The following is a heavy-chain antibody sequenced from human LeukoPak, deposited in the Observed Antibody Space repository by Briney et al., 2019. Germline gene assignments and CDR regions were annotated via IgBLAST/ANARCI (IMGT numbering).Heavy chain of an antibody. CDR3: AREMYYYDSSGPSGAFDI. Sequence: SETLSLTCTVSGGSISSSYSWGWIRQPPGNGLEWIGYIYYSGSTNYNPSLKSRVTISVDTSKNQFSLKLSSVTAADTAVYYCAREMYYYDSSGPSGAFDIWGQGTMVTVSS. V-gene: IGHV4-61*01. J-gene: IGHJ3*02. CDR1: GGSISSSYS. D-gene: IGHD3-22*01. CDR2: IYYSGST.